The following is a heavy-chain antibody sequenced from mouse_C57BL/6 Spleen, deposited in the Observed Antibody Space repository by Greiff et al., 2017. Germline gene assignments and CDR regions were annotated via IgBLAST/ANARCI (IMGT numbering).Heavy chain of an antibody. D-gene: IGHD1-1*02. CDR3: AKGTYYGPDY. CDR2: INPNNGGT. CDR1: GYTFTDYN. J-gene: IGHJ2*01. V-gene: IGHV1-22*01. Sequence: EVQLQQSGPELVKPGASVKMSCKASGYTFTDYNMHWVKQSHGKSLEWIGYINPNNGGTSYNQKFKGKATLTVNKSSSTAYMELRSLTSEDSAVYYCAKGTYYGPDYWGQGTTLTVSS.